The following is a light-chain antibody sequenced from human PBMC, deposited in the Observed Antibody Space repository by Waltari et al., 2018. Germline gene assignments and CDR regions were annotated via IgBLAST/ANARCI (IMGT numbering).Light chain of an antibody. Sequence: QSALTQPASVSGSPGQSITISCPGTSRDVGGYNLVPWYQQHPGKAPKLMIYDVSKRPSGVSNRSSGSKSGNTASLTISGLKAEDEADYYCSSYTSSSTFDVVFGGGTKLTVL. CDR3: SSYTSSSTFDVV. CDR1: SRDVGGYNL. J-gene: IGLJ2*01. CDR2: DVS. V-gene: IGLV2-14*01.